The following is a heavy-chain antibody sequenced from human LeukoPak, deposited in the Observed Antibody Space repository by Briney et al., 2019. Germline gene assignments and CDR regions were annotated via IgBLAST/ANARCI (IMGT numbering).Heavy chain of an antibody. Sequence: GGSLRLSCAASGFTFSSYGMHWVRQAPGKGLEWVAFIRYDGSNKYYADSVKGRFTTSRDNSKNTLYLQMNSLRAEDTAVYYCAKDFGAARPRTYYYYYMDVWGKGTTVTVSS. CDR2: IRYDGSNK. J-gene: IGHJ6*03. CDR3: AKDFGAARPRTYYYYYMDV. V-gene: IGHV3-30*02. CDR1: GFTFSSYG. D-gene: IGHD6-6*01.